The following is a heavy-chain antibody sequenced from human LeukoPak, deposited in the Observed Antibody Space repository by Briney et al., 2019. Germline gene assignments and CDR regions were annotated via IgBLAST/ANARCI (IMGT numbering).Heavy chain of an antibody. CDR1: GYTFTDYY. Sequence: ASVKVSCKASGYTFTDYYLHWVRQAPGQGLEWMGWINPNSGGTIYAQKFQGRVTMTRDTPISTAYMELSRLRSDDTAVYYCARSDYLNWFDPWGQGTLVTVSS. D-gene: IGHD3-16*01. CDR2: INPNSGGT. CDR3: ARSDYLNWFDP. V-gene: IGHV1-2*02. J-gene: IGHJ5*02.